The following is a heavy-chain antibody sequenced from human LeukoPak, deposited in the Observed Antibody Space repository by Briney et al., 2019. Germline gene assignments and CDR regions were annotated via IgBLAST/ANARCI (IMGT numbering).Heavy chain of an antibody. J-gene: IGHJ4*02. CDR2: ISSSSNYI. D-gene: IGHD6-13*01. V-gene: IGHV3-21*01. CDR3: ARAPTSEQQLQFDY. CDR1: GFTFSSYG. Sequence: GGSLRLSCTASGFTFSSYGMNCIRQAPGKGLEWVSSISSSSNYIYYADSVKGRFTISRDNAKNSLYLQMNSLRTEDTAVYYCARAPTSEQQLQFDYWGQGTLVTVSS.